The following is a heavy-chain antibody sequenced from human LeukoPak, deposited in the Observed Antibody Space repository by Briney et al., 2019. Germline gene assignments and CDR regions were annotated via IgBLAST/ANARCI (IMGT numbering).Heavy chain of an antibody. CDR1: GDSANINY. CDR2: LYGGDSP. V-gene: IGHV3-66*01. CDR3: ARGPGGSYSGAYLDY. D-gene: IGHD1-26*01. Sequence: GGSLRLSCAASGDSANINYMSCVRQAPGKGLEWVSVLYGGDSPYYAASVKDRFTISTDNSKNTLYLQMNSLRAEDTAVYYCARGPGGSYSGAYLDYWGQGTLVTVSS. J-gene: IGHJ4*02.